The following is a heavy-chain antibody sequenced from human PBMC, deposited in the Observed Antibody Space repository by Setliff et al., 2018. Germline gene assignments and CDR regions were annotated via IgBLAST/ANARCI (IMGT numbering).Heavy chain of an antibody. J-gene: IGHJ4*02. CDR2: VSYGGST. D-gene: IGHD3-9*01. V-gene: IGHV4-59*08. CDR1: GAAISTYY. Sequence: SETLSLTCAVSGAAISTYYWSWLRQPPGKGLEWIGYVSYGGSTKYNPSLESRVTISRDTSSNQFSLKLFSVTAADTAVYYCALSTTFDLHHDYWGQGALVTVSS. CDR3: ALSTTFDLHHDY.